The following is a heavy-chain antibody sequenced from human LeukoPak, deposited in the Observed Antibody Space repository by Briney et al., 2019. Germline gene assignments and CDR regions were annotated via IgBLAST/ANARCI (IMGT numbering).Heavy chain of an antibody. V-gene: IGHV4-59*01. CDR3: ARNFAIGRSGWHQDVSDI. CDR1: GGSMSNYY. Sequence: SETLSLTCTVSGGSMSNYYWSWIRQPPGKGLEWIGYIYYSGSTYYNPSLKSRVTISVDTSKNQFSLNLISVTAAYTAVYYCARNFAIGRSGWHQDVSDIWGQGTMVTVSS. J-gene: IGHJ3*02. CDR2: IYYSGST. D-gene: IGHD6-19*01.